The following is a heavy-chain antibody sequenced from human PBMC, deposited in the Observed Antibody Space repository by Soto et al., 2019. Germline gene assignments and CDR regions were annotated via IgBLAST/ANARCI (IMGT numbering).Heavy chain of an antibody. CDR3: ARGSRVKIPAASGRDYYIHGLDV. D-gene: IGHD6-25*01. Sequence: QVQLQQWGAGLLKPSETLSLTCAVYGGSFTGYYWSWIRQPPGKGLAWIGEINHRGSTDYNPSLKSRVTSSVVTSKNQFSLNLNSATAADTAVYYCARGSRVKIPAASGRDYYIHGLDVWGQGNAVTVSS. J-gene: IGHJ6*02. CDR1: GGSFTGYY. V-gene: IGHV4-34*01. CDR2: INHRGST.